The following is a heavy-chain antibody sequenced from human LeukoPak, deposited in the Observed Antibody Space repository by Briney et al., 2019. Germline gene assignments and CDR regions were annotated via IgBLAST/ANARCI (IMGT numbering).Heavy chain of an antibody. Sequence: GESLKISCRGSGYSFTTYWIAWVRQMPGKGLEWMGLIYPGDSDTRYSPSFQGQVTISADKSISTAYLQWSSLKASDTAMYYCARHGSRANWFDPWGQGTLVTVSS. CDR3: ARHGSRANWFDP. J-gene: IGHJ5*02. CDR2: IYPGDSDT. V-gene: IGHV5-51*01. CDR1: GYSFTTYW.